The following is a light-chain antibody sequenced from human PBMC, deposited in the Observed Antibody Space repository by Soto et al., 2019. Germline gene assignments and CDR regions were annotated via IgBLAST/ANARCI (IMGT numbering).Light chain of an antibody. CDR1: QSVSSNY. V-gene: IGKV3-20*01. CDR3: QQYAGSSYA. Sequence: EIVLTQSPGTLSLSPGERATLSCRASQSVSSNYLVCYQRKPGQAPRPLIYGASTRATGIPDRFSGSGSGTDFTLTISRLEPEEFAVYYCQQYAGSSYAFGQGTKLEIK. J-gene: IGKJ2*01. CDR2: GAS.